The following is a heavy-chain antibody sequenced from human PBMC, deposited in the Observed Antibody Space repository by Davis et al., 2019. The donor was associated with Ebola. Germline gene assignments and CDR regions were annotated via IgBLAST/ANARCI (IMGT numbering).Heavy chain of an antibody. D-gene: IGHD6-25*01. J-gene: IGHJ4*02. CDR2: ISAYNGNT. CDR3: ARDGQRNTPDY. CDR1: GYTFTGYY. Sequence: ASVKVSCKASGYTFTGYYMHWVRQAPGQGLEWMGWISAYNGNTNYAQKLQGRVTMTTDTSTSTAYMELRSLRSDDTAVYYCARDGQRNTPDYWGQGTLVTVSS. V-gene: IGHV1-18*04.